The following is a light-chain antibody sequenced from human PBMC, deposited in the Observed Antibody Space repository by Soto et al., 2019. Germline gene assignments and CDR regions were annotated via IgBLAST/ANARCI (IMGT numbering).Light chain of an antibody. CDR1: QSVSSNS. Sequence: EIVLTQPPGPLSLSPGERATLSCRASQSVSSNSLAWYQQKPGQAPRLLIFNAFNRATGIPDRFSGSGSGTDFTLTISRMEPEDFAVYYCQQYGTSPPTTFGQGTKVEIK. CDR3: QQYGTSPPTT. CDR2: NAF. J-gene: IGKJ1*01. V-gene: IGKV3-20*01.